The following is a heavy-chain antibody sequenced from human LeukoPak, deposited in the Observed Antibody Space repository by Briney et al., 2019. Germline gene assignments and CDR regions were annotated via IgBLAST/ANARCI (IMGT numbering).Heavy chain of an antibody. J-gene: IGHJ4*02. CDR3: ARSIAVAGRLLDY. CDR1: GYTFTSYW. V-gene: IGHV5-51*01. CDR2: IYPGDSDT. D-gene: IGHD6-19*01. Sequence: GESLKISCKASGYTFTSYWIGWVRQMPGKGLEWMGIIYPGDSDTRYSPSFQGQVTISADKSISTAYLQWSSLKASDTAMYYCARSIAVAGRLLDYWGQGTLVTVSS.